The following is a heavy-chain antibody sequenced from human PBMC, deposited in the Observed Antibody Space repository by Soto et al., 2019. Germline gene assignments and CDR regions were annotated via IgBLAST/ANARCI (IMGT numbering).Heavy chain of an antibody. CDR1: GHTLINYY. J-gene: IGHJ4*02. CDR2: IDPSGNGT. V-gene: IGHV1-46*01. D-gene: IGHD3-22*01. CDR3: AINYYDSSGYLY. Sequence: GASVKVSCKTSGHTLINYYMHWVRQAPGQGLDWLGKIDPSGNGTSYAKRFQGRITLTSDTSTKTVYVELSSLRSEDTAIYYCAINYYDSSGYLYWGQGTLVTVSS.